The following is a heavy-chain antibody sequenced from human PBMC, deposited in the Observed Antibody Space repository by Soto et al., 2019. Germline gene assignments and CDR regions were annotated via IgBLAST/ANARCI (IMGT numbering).Heavy chain of an antibody. J-gene: IGHJ4*02. D-gene: IGHD5-18*01. V-gene: IGHV1-69*12. CDR3: ASGIQLWLRRINNGYSG. CDR2: IIPMFGTA. CDR1: GGTFSTYA. Sequence: QVQLVQSGAEVKKPESSVKVSCKAPGGTFSTYAISWVRQAPGQGLEWMGGIIPMFGTANYAQRFQDRVTITADESPKTVYMELRSLRSEDTAVYFCASGIQLWLRRINNGYSGWGQGTLVTVSS.